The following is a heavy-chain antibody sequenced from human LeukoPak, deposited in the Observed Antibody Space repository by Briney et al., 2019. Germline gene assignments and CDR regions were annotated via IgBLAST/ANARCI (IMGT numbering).Heavy chain of an antibody. CDR3: ARQAAVAPSGGMDV. D-gene: IGHD3-10*01. J-gene: IGHJ6*03. CDR1: GGSISSSSYY. Sequence: PETLSLTCTVSGGSISSSSYYWGWIRQPPGKGLEWIGSIYYSGSTYYNPSLKSRVTISVDTSKNQFSLKLSSVTAADTAVYYCARQAAVAPSGGMDVWGKGTTVTVSS. CDR2: IYYSGST. V-gene: IGHV4-39*01.